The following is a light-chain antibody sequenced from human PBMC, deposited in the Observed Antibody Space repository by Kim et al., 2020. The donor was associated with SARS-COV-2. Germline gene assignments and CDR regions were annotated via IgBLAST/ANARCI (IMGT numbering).Light chain of an antibody. V-gene: IGKV3-11*01. CDR2: DAS. CDR3: QHRSDWPLT. Sequence: LVQGESSSLYSRASGSVSGNLARYQQKPGQAPRLLIWDASDRATGIPARFSGSGSGTDFTLTISTLEPEDFEGYYCQHRSDWPLTFGGGTKVDIK. CDR1: GSVSGN. J-gene: IGKJ4*01.